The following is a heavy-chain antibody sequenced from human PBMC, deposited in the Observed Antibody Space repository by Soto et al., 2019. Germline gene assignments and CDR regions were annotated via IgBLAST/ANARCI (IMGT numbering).Heavy chain of an antibody. CDR2: IIPIFGTA. Sequence: SVKVSCKASGGTFSSYAISWVRQAPGQGLEWMGGIIPIFGTANYAQKFQGRVTITADESTSTAYMELSSLRSEDTAVYYCARGNGHIPGIAAAGIPTHYYYGMDVWGQGTTVTVSS. D-gene: IGHD6-13*01. J-gene: IGHJ6*02. CDR1: GGTFSSYA. CDR3: ARGNGHIPGIAAAGIPTHYYYGMDV. V-gene: IGHV1-69*13.